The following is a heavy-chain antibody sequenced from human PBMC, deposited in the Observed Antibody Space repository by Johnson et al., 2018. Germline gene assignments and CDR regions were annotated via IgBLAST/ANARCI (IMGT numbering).Heavy chain of an antibody. CDR2: ISGSGDRT. CDR3: AKAGSPRYYDSIAFQTVSNCFFHNCSDV. J-gene: IGHJ6*02. Sequence: VQLVESGGGLVQPGGSLRLSCAASGVTFSSHAMGWVRQAPGKGLEWVSGISGSGDRTYQADSVQGRFTISRDNSKNTLYLQIKSLRVEDTAIYFCAKAGSPRYYDSIAFQTVSNCFFHNCSDVWGQGTTVTVSS. D-gene: IGHD3-22*01. CDR1: GVTFSSHA. V-gene: IGHV3-23*04.